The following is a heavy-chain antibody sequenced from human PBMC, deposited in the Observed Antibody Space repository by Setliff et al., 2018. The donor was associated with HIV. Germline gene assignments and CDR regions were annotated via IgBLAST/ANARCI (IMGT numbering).Heavy chain of an antibody. J-gene: IGHJ4*02. Sequence: PGGSLRLSCVASGFTFRSYWMSWVRQAPGKRPEWVANIKDDGRDKFYLDSVKGRFTISRDNAKNSLYLQMNSLSADDTAVYYCVRGSGYYYFDNWGQGALVTVSS. V-gene: IGHV3-7*02. D-gene: IGHD3-22*01. CDR3: VRGSGYYYFDN. CDR2: IKDDGRDK. CDR1: GFTFRSYW.